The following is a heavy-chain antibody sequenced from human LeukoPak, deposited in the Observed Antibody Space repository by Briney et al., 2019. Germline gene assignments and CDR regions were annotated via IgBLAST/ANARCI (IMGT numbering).Heavy chain of an antibody. Sequence: PGRSLRLSCAASGFTFSSYGMHWVRQAPGKGLEWVAVISYDGSNKYYADSVKGRFTISRDNSKNTLYLQMNSLRAEDTAVYYCAKDLGHLWFGELFAFDIWGQGTMVTVSS. J-gene: IGHJ3*02. D-gene: IGHD3-10*01. CDR2: ISYDGSNK. V-gene: IGHV3-30*18. CDR1: GFTFSSYG. CDR3: AKDLGHLWFGELFAFDI.